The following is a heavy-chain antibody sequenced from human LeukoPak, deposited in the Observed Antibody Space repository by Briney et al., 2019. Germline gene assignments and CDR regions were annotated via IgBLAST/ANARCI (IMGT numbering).Heavy chain of an antibody. CDR2: IYWNDDK. CDR1: RFSLSTSGVG. V-gene: IGHV2-5*01. CDR3: AHRHRMPHFDY. J-gene: IGHJ4*02. Sequence: SGPTLLKPTPTLTLTSTFSRFSLSTSGVGVGWIRQPPAKALEWLALIYWNDDKRYSPSLKSRLTITKDTSKNQVVLTMTNMDPVDTATYYCAHRHRMPHFDYWGQGTLVTVSS. D-gene: IGHD2-15*01.